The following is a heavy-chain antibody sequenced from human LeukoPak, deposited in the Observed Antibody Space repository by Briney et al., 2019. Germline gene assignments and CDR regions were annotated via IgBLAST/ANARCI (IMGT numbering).Heavy chain of an antibody. V-gene: IGHV1-8*01. CDR1: GYTSTSYG. J-gene: IGHJ4*02. CDR3: AKGGVGVTPEFDY. CDR2: MNPNSGNT. D-gene: IGHD1-26*01. Sequence: ASVKVACRASGYTSTSYGINWVRQATGQGLEWMGWMNPNSGNTGSAQKFQGRVSMTRNTSISTAYMELSSLRSEDTAVYYCAKGGVGVTPEFDYWGQGTLVTVSS.